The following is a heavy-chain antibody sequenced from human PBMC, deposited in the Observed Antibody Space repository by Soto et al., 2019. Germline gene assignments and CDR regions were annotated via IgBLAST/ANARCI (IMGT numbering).Heavy chain of an antibody. J-gene: IGHJ5*02. D-gene: IGHD2-2*01. CDR2: ISSSSSTI. V-gene: IGHV3-48*01. CDR1: GFSFSSYS. Sequence: PGGSLRLSCAASGFSFSSYSMNWVRQAPEKGLEWGSYISSSSSTIYYADSVKGRFTISRDNAKNSLYLQMNSLRAEDTAVYYCARDLGGYCSSTSCYGQPLTPLWFDPWGQGTLVTVSS. CDR3: ARDLGGYCSSTSCYGQPLTPLWFDP.